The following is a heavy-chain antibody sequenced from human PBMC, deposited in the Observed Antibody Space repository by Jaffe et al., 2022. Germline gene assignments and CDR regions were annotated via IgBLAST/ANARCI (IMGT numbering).Heavy chain of an antibody. CDR3: ARVVVVPAAIVYYYYYMDV. Sequence: QVQLVQSGAEVKKPGASVKVSCKASGYTFTSYDINWVRQATGQGLEWMGWMNPNSGNTGYAQKFQGRVTMTRNTSISTAYMELSSLRSEDTAVYYCARVVVVPAAIVYYYYYMDVWGKGTTVTVSS. CDR1: GYTFTSYD. CDR2: MNPNSGNT. V-gene: IGHV1-8*01. J-gene: IGHJ6*03. D-gene: IGHD2-2*02.